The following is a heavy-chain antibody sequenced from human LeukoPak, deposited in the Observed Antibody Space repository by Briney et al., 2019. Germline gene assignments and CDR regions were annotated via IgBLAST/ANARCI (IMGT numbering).Heavy chain of an antibody. J-gene: IGHJ4*02. CDR3: AKGSDSGWYGAYFDY. D-gene: IGHD6-19*01. CDR1: GFTFSSNA. Sequence: GSLTLSCAASGFTFSSNAMCWVRQAPGQGEERVWAISVGGGGTYYADPVKGRSTISRDNSKTPLYLQMNSKRAEDTAVYYCAKGSDSGWYGAYFDYWGQGTLVTVSS. CDR2: ISVGGGGT. V-gene: IGHV3-23*01.